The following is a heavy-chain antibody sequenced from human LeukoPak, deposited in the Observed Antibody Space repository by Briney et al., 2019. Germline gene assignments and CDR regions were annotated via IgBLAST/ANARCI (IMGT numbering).Heavy chain of an antibody. D-gene: IGHD3-16*01. Sequence: GGSQRLSCAASGFTFSINIMNWDRQAPGKGMEWVSSISSSSSYIYYADSVKGRCTISRDNAKNSLYLQMNSLRAEDTAVYYCARESTEYVDNDAFDLWGQGTMVTVSS. V-gene: IGHV3-21*01. CDR1: GFTFSINI. J-gene: IGHJ3*01. CDR2: ISSSSSYI. CDR3: ARESTEYVDNDAFDL.